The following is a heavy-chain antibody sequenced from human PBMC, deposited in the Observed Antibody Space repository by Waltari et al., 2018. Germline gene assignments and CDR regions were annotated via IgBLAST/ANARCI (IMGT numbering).Heavy chain of an antibody. CDR1: GGSISSSSYY. Sequence: QLQLQESGPGLVKPSETLSLTCTVSGGSISSSSYYWGWIRQPPGKGLEWIGSIYYSGSTYYNPSRKSRVTISVDTSKNQFSLKLSSVTAADTAVYYCAGLGYCSGGSCYSEFDIWGQGTMVTVSS. CDR3: AGLGYCSGGSCYSEFDI. V-gene: IGHV4-39*01. J-gene: IGHJ3*02. CDR2: IYYSGST. D-gene: IGHD2-15*01.